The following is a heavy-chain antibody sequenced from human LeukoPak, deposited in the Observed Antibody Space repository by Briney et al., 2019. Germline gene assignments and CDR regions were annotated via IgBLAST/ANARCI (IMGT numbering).Heavy chain of an antibody. CDR1: GFTFGDYL. CDR2: ISGGRT. Sequence: GGSLRLSCTASGFTFGDYLMSWFRQAPGKGLEWLGFISGGRTEYAQTVKGRFTISRDDSTSIAYLQMNSLTTEDTAVYYCSRGSGWLPVYWGQGTLVTVCS. V-gene: IGHV3-49*03. J-gene: IGHJ4*02. D-gene: IGHD6-19*01. CDR3: SRGSGWLPVY.